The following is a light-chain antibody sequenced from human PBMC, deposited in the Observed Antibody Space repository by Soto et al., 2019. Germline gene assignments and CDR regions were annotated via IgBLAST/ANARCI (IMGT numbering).Light chain of an antibody. CDR2: AVT. V-gene: IGLV2-14*01. CDR1: SSDVGGYNY. J-gene: IGLJ1*01. CDR3: SSYTSSSTL. Sequence: QSALTQPASVSGSPGQSITISCTGTSSDVGGYNYVSWYQQHPGKAPKLMIYAVTDRPSGVSSRFSGSKSGNTASLTISGLQAEDEADYYCSSYTSSSTLFGPGTKRTVL.